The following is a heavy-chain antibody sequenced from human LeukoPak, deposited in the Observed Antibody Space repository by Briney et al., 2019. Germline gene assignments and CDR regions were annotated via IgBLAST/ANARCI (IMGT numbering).Heavy chain of an antibody. Sequence: GGSLRLSCAASGFTFSTYGMHWVRQAPGKGLEWVAATSYDGSNKYYAESVRGRFTISRDNSKNTLYLQMNSLRAEDTAVYYCAVPYGSGSSSFDYWGQGTLVTVSS. J-gene: IGHJ4*02. V-gene: IGHV3-30*03. CDR2: TSYDGSNK. CDR1: GFTFSTYG. D-gene: IGHD3-10*01. CDR3: AVPYGSGSSSFDY.